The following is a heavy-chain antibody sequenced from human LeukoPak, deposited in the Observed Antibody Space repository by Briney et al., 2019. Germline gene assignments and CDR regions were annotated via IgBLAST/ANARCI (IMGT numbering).Heavy chain of an antibody. CDR3: ARGHSTVATYLDY. D-gene: IGHD4-11*01. J-gene: IGHJ4*02. Sequence: PGRSLRLSCAASGFTFDDYAMHWVRQAPGKGLEWVSSISFNSDNIGYTDSVKGRFTISRDNAKNSLYLQINSLRTEGTALYYCARGHSTVATYLDYWGQGTLVTVSS. CDR1: GFTFDDYA. CDR2: ISFNSDNI. V-gene: IGHV3-9*01.